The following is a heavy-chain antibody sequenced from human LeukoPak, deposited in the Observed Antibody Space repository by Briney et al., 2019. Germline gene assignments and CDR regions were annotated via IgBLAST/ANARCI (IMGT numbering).Heavy chain of an antibody. CDR3: ARDHYDILTGSPDY. CDR1: GFTFSSYA. Sequence: GRSLRLSCAASGFTFSSYAVHWVRQAPGKGLEWVAVISYDGSNKYYADSVKGRFTISRDNSKNTLYLQMNSLRAEDTAVYYCARDHYDILTGSPDYWGQGTLVTVSS. V-gene: IGHV3-30-3*01. D-gene: IGHD3-9*01. J-gene: IGHJ4*02. CDR2: ISYDGSNK.